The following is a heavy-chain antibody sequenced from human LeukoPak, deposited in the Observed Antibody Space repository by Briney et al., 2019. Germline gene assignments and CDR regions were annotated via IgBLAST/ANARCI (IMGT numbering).Heavy chain of an antibody. CDR3: TRDWNYYDSSGYY. V-gene: IGHV3-11*04. CDR1: GFTSSDYF. J-gene: IGHJ4*02. Sequence: GGSLRLSCAASGFTSSDYFMSWIRQAPGKGLEWVSYISGSGDIRYYADSVKGRFTISRDNAKNSVFLQMNSLRAEDTAVYYCTRDWNYYDSSGYYWGQGTLVAVSS. D-gene: IGHD3-22*01. CDR2: ISGSGDIR.